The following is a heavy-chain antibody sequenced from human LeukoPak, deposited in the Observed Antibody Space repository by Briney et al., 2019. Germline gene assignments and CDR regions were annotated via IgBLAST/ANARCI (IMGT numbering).Heavy chain of an antibody. Sequence: SETLSLTCSVSGSSISSYYWSWIRQPPGKGLEWIGYVYYSGSTNYNPSLKSRVTISVDTSKNQFSLKLSSVTAADTAVYYCARAGTQIGYHYYMDVWGKGTTVTISS. CDR2: VYYSGST. CDR1: GSSISSYY. J-gene: IGHJ6*03. CDR3: ARAGTQIGYHYYMDV. V-gene: IGHV4-59*01. D-gene: IGHD3-10*01.